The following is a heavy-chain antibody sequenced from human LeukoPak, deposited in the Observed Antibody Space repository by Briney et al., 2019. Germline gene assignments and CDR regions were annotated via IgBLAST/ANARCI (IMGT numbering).Heavy chain of an antibody. Sequence: PGGSLRLSCAASGFTFSRAWMTWVRQAPGKGPEWVGRIKTESDGGATDYAAPVKGRFTISRDDSKSTLYLQINSLRTEDTAVYYCTIGWRYGDYPDYWGQGTLVTVSS. J-gene: IGHJ4*02. CDR2: IKTESDGGAT. CDR1: GFTFSRAW. CDR3: TIGWRYGDYPDY. V-gene: IGHV3-15*01. D-gene: IGHD4-17*01.